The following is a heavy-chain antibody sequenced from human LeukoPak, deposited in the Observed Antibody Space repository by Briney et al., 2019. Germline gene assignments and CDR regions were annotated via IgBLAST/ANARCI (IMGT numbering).Heavy chain of an antibody. Sequence: SETLSLTCTVSGGSISSSSYYWGWIRQPPGRGLEWIGSIYYSGSTYYNPSLKSRFTISVDTSKNQFSLKLSSVTAADTAVYYGARRHDYGGIGEGYYFDYWGQGTLVTVSS. J-gene: IGHJ4*02. CDR3: ARRHDYGGIGEGYYFDY. D-gene: IGHD4-23*01. V-gene: IGHV4-39*01. CDR1: GGSISSSSYY. CDR2: IYYSGST.